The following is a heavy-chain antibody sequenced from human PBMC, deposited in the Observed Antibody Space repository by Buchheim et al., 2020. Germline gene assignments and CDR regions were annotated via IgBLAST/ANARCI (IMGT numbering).Heavy chain of an antibody. Sequence: EVQLVESGGGLVQPGGSLRLSCVASGFTFSCYAMNWVRQAPGKGLEWVSVIRGSDGGTYYARSVKGRFTISRDNSNNRLYLQMNSLRAEDTAVYYCAKGYRDGYNPFDYWGRGTL. CDR3: AKGYRDGYNPFDY. CDR1: GFTFSCYA. J-gene: IGHJ4*02. D-gene: IGHD5-24*01. CDR2: IRGSDGGT. V-gene: IGHV3-23*04.